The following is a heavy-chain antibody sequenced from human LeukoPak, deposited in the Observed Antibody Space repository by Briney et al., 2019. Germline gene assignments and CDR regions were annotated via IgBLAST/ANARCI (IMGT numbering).Heavy chain of an antibody. J-gene: IGHJ3*02. D-gene: IGHD3-22*01. CDR3: AREASGYYDSFQDDAFDI. V-gene: IGHV4-59*12. CDR1: GGSISSYY. CDR2: IYYSGST. Sequence: PSETLSLTCTVSGGSISSYYWSWIRQPPGKGLEWIGNIYYSGSTNYNPSLKSRVTISVDTSKNQFSLKLSSVTAADTAVYYCAREASGYYDSFQDDAFDIWGQGTMVTVSS.